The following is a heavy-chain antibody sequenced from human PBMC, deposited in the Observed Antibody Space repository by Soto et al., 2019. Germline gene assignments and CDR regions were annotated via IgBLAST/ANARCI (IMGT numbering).Heavy chain of an antibody. D-gene: IGHD1-26*01. CDR3: ARGSGSYSH. CDR2: ISSSGYT. J-gene: IGHJ4*02. V-gene: IGHV4-59*11. Sequence: QVQLQESGPRLVKPSETLPLTCSVSDGSISDHYWSWIRQPPGKELEWRGYISSSGYTKYNPSLKSRVTISSDTSKNQFSLKLTSMTDADTGVYYCARGSGSYSHWGQGSLVTVSS. CDR1: DGSISDHY.